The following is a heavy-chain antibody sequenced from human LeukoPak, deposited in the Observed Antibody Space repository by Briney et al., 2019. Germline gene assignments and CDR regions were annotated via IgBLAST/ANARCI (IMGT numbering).Heavy chain of an antibody. CDR2: IYYSGST. CDR3: ARDPDSYSSGRYSPYGMDV. J-gene: IGHJ6*02. CDR1: GGSISSYY. V-gene: IGHV4-59*01. D-gene: IGHD6-19*01. Sequence: SETLSLTCTVSGGSISSYYWSWIRQPPGKGLEWIGDIYYSGSTNYNPSLKSRVTISVDTSKNQFSLKLRSVPAADTAVYYCARDPDSYSSGRYSPYGMDVWGQGTTVTVSS.